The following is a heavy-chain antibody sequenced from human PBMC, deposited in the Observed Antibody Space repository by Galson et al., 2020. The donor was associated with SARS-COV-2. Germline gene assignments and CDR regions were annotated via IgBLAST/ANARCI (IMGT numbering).Heavy chain of an antibody. CDR1: GYTLRTYY. CDR2: INPSGDST. CDR3: ARALITTFGVVITGQDGMDV. J-gene: IGHJ6*02. Sequence: ASVKVSCKSSGYTLRTYYIHWVRQAPGQGLEWMGIINPSGDSTSYAQKFQGRVTMTRDTSTSTVYMELTSLRPEDTAVYYCARALITTFGVVITGQDGMDVWGQGTTVTVSS. D-gene: IGHD3-3*01. V-gene: IGHV1-46*03.